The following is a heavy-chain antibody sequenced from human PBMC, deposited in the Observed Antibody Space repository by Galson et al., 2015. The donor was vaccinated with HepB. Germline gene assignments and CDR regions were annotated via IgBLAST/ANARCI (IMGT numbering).Heavy chain of an antibody. V-gene: IGHV4-39*01. Sequence: LSLTCTVSGGSISSSSYYWGWIRQPPGKGLQWIGSIFYSGSTYYNPSLKSRVTISVDTSKNQFSLKLSSVTAADTAVYYCARLRYGMDVWGQGTTVTVSS. CDR1: GGSISSSSYY. J-gene: IGHJ6*02. CDR3: ARLRYGMDV. CDR2: IFYSGST.